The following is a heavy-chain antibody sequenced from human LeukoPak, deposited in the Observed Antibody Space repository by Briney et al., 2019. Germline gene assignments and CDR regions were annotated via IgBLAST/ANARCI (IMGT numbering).Heavy chain of an antibody. J-gene: IGHJ3*02. CDR2: INWNGGST. CDR3: ARVMPEVAFDI. CDR1: GFSFTNFW. D-gene: IGHD2-2*01. Sequence: GGSLRLSCAVSGFSFTNFWMSWVRQAPGKGLEWVSGINWNGGSTGYADSVKGRFTISRDNAKNSLYLQMNSLRAEDTALYYCARVMPEVAFDIWGQGTMVTVSS. V-gene: IGHV3-20*04.